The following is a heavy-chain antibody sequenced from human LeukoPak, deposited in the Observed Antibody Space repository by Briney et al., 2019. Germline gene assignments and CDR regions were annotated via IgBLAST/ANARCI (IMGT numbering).Heavy chain of an antibody. CDR1: GYTFTGYY. CDR3: ARVQLWYSS. V-gene: IGHV1-69*04. Sequence: SVKVSCKASGYTFTGYYMHWVRQAPGQGLEWMGRIIPILGIANYAQKFQGRVTITADKSTSTAYKELSSLRSEDTAVYYCARVQLWYSSWGQGTLVTVSS. D-gene: IGHD5-18*01. CDR2: IIPILGIA. J-gene: IGHJ5*02.